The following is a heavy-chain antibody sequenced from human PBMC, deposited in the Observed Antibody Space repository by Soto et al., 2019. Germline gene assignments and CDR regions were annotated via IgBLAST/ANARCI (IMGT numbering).Heavy chain of an antibody. D-gene: IGHD3-10*01. CDR3: ARWNYYGSGSYGGNWFDP. V-gene: IGHV1-18*01. J-gene: IGHJ5*02. Sequence: ASVKVSCKASGYTFTSYGISWVRQAPGQGLEWMGWISAYNGNTNYAQKLQGRVTMTTDTSTSTAYMELRSLRSDDTAVYYCARWNYYGSGSYGGNWFDPWGQGTLVTVSS. CDR1: GYTFTSYG. CDR2: ISAYNGNT.